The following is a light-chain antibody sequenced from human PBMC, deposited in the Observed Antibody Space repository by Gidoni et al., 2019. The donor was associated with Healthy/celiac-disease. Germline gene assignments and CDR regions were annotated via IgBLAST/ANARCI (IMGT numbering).Light chain of an antibody. V-gene: IGKV1-5*03. CDR3: QQYNSYSYT. J-gene: IGKJ2*01. CDR1: QSISSW. CDR2: KAS. Sequence: DIQMTQSPSTLSASVGDRVTITCRASQSISSWLAWYQQKPGKAPKRLIYKASSLESGAPSRFSGSGSGTEFTLTISSLQPDDFATYYCQQYNSYSYTFGQXTKLEIK.